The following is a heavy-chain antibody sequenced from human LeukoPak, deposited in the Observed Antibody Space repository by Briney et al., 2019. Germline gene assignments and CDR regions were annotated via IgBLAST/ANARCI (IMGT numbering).Heavy chain of an antibody. CDR1: GYTFTGYY. CDR2: INPNSGGT. CDR3: AREYSSSWYPRAASFDP. Sequence: ASVKVSCTASGYTFTGYYMHWVRQAPGQGLEWMGWINPNSGGTNYAQKFQGWVTMTRDTSISTAYMELSRLRSDDTAVYYCAREYSSSWYPRAASFDPWGQGTLVTVSS. V-gene: IGHV1-2*04. D-gene: IGHD6-13*01. J-gene: IGHJ5*02.